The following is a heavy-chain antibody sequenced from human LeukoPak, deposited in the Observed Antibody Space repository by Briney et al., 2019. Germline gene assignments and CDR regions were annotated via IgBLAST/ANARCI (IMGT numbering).Heavy chain of an antibody. CDR3: ARGGYSYGHVY. CDR2: IYSGGST. CDR1: GFTVSSNY. V-gene: IGHV3-53*01. Sequence: TGGSLRLSCAASGFTVSSNYMSWVRQAPGKGLEWVSVIYSGGSTYYAASVKGRFTIPRDNSKNTLYLQMNSLRAEDTAVYYCARGGYSYGHVYWGQGTLVTVSS. J-gene: IGHJ4*02. D-gene: IGHD5-18*01.